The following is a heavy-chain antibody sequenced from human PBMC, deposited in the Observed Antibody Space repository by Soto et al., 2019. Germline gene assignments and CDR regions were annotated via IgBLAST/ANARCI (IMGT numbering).Heavy chain of an antibody. V-gene: IGHV1-8*01. CDR3: ARGRVATIYYYYYGMDV. CDR1: GYTFTSYD. J-gene: IGHJ6*02. Sequence: ASVKVSCKASGYTFTSYDINWVRQATVQGLEWMGWMNPNSGNTGYAQKFQGRVTMTRNTSISTAYMELSSLRSEDTAVYYCARGRVATIYYYYYGMDVWGQGTTVTVSS. D-gene: IGHD5-12*01. CDR2: MNPNSGNT.